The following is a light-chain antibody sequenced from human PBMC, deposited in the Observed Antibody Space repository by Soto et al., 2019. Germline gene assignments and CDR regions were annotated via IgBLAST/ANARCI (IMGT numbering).Light chain of an antibody. CDR1: QAIRNE. CDR2: AAS. V-gene: IGKV1-6*01. J-gene: IGKJ1*01. CDR3: LQDYNYPRT. Sequence: AIPMTQSPSSLSASVGDRVTITCRASQAIRNELGWYQLQPGKAPKLLIYAASNLQSGVPSRFSGGGSGTDFTLTINSLQPEDFATYYCLQDYNYPRTFGQGTKVE.